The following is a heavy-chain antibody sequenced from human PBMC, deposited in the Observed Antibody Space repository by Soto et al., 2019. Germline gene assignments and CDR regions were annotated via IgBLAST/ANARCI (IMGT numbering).Heavy chain of an antibody. CDR1: GGTFSSYA. Sequence: QVQLVQSGAEVKKPGSSVKVSCKASGGTFSSYAISWVRPAPGHGLEWLGGIIPISDTTNYAQKFQGRVTITADESTSTAYMELSSLRSEDTAVYYCARSQGSSTSLEIYYYYYYGMDVWGQGTTVTVSS. V-gene: IGHV1-69*01. J-gene: IGHJ6*02. CDR3: ARSQGSSTSLEIYYYYYYGMDV. CDR2: IIPISDTT. D-gene: IGHD2-2*01.